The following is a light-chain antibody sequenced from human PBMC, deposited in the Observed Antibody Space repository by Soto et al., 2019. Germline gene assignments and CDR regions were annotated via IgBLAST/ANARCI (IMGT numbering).Light chain of an antibody. CDR1: SSDIGDYNY. Sequence: QSALTQPPSASGSLGQSVTISCTGTSSDIGDYNYVSWYQQHPGKAPKLMIYEVSNRPSGVSNRFSGSKSGNTASLTISGLQAEDEADYYCSSYTSSSTVFGTGTKLTVL. J-gene: IGLJ1*01. CDR2: EVS. V-gene: IGLV2-14*01. CDR3: SSYTSSSTV.